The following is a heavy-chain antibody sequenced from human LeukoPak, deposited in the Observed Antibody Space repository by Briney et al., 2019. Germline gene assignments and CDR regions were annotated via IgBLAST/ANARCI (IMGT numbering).Heavy chain of an antibody. D-gene: IGHD2-2*01. V-gene: IGHV3-23*01. CDR2: ISGSGGST. CDR3: AKGNGDIVVVPAAMPLYYYYYYMDV. Sequence: PGGSLRLSCAASGFTFSSYAMSWVRQAPGKGLEWVSAISGSGGSTYYADSVKGRFTISRDNSKNTLYLQMNSLRAEDTAVYYCAKGNGDIVVVPAAMPLYYYYYYMDVWGKGTTVTVSS. J-gene: IGHJ6*03. CDR1: GFTFSSYA.